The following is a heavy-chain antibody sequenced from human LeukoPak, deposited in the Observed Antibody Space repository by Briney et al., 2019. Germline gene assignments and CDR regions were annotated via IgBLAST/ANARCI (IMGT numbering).Heavy chain of an antibody. J-gene: IGHJ4*02. D-gene: IGHD3-10*01. V-gene: IGHV4-61*02. CDR3: AKDKHGVFDY. CDR2: IYTSGVT. Sequence: SETLSLTCTVSGAPLNSLSFYWTWIRQPAGKGLEWIGRIYTSGVTKYNPSLKGRITLSVDTSKNQFSLTLTSVTAADTAVYYCAKDKHGVFDYWGQGTLVTVSS. CDR1: GAPLNSLSFY.